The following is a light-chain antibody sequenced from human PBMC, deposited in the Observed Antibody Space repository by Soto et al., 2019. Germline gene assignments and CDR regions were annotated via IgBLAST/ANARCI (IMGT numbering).Light chain of an antibody. CDR3: QNYNGAPWT. Sequence: DIQLTQSPSSLSASVGDRVTITCRASQAISTYLVWYQQKPGTVPKLLIFAASTLQSGVPSRFSGSGSGTDFTLTISILQPEDVATYYCQNYNGAPWTFGQGTKVEIK. V-gene: IGKV1-27*01. J-gene: IGKJ1*01. CDR1: QAISTY. CDR2: AAS.